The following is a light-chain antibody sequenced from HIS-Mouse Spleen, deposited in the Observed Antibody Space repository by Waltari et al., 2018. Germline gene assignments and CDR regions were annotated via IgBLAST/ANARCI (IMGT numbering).Light chain of an antibody. CDR1: SSDVGGYNY. Sequence: QSALTQPPSASGSPGQSVTISCTGTSSDVGGYNYVSWYQQHPGKAPKLMIYEVSKRPAGVPDPFSGSKSGNTASLTVSGLQAEDEADYYCSSYAGSNNPVVFGGGTKLTVL. J-gene: IGLJ2*01. V-gene: IGLV2-8*01. CDR3: SSYAGSNNPVV. CDR2: EVS.